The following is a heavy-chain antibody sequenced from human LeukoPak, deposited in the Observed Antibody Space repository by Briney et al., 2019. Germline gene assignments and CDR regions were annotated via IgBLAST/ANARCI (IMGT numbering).Heavy chain of an antibody. V-gene: IGHV3-7*03. D-gene: IGHD6-13*01. CDR1: GFTFSSYW. CDR3: ATIDSSSPRD. J-gene: IGHJ4*02. CDR2: INQDGGAK. Sequence: GGSLRLSCVASGFTFSSYWMTWVRQQPGKGLEWVANINQDGGAKYYLDSVKGRFTISGDNANNSLYLQMNSLRVDDTAVYYCATIDSSSPRDWGQGTLVTVSS.